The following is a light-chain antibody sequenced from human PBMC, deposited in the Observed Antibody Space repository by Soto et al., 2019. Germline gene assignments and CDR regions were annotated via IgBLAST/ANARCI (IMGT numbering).Light chain of an antibody. CDR3: QQANAAPFT. Sequence: SQRAQSPSSLSASVGDTITITCRASRNINTYLNWYQQKPGKAPKLLIFGASSLQSGVPSRFSGSGSRTDFTLTISSLQPEDFATYYCQQANAAPFTFGAGTKVDIK. J-gene: IGKJ4*01. V-gene: IGKV1-39*01. CDR1: RNINTY. CDR2: GAS.